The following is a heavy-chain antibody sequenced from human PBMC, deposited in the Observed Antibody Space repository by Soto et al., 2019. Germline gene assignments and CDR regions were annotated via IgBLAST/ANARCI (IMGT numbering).Heavy chain of an antibody. Sequence: EVQLVESGGGLVKPGGSLRLSCATSGFTFSNAWMSWVRQAPGKGLEWVGRIKSKTDGGTTDYAAPVKGRFTISRDDSKNTLHLQMNSLKTEDTAVYYCTTDLWVAPPEAALGYWGQGTLVTVSS. V-gene: IGHV3-15*01. CDR1: GFTFSNAW. CDR3: TTDLWVAPPEAALGY. D-gene: IGHD6-25*01. CDR2: IKSKTDGGTT. J-gene: IGHJ4*02.